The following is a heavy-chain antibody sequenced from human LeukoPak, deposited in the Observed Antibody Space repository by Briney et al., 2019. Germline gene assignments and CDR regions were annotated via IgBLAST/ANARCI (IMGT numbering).Heavy chain of an antibody. V-gene: IGHV3-43*01. CDR2: ISWAGGST. CDR3: AKDSAGTFGESFNGFAFDI. Sequence: GRSLRLSCAASGFTLDDYTMRWVRQAPGGGLEWVSLISWAGGSTYYADSVKRGFTISRDNSKNSLYLQMNSLRTEDAALYYCAKDSAGTFGESFNGFAFDIWGQGTMVTVSS. CDR1: GFTLDDYT. D-gene: IGHD3-10*01. J-gene: IGHJ3*02.